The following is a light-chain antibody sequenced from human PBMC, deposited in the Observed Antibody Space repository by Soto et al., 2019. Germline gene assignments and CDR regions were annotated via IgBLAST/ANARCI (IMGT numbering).Light chain of an antibody. V-gene: IGLV1-40*01. CDR3: QSYDDNLSGSV. J-gene: IGLJ3*02. Sequence: QSVLTQPPSVSGAPGQWVTFSCTGSSSNIGAGYDVHWYQQLPGSAPKLLIYGNSNRPSGVPDRLSGSKSGASASLAIAGLQTEDEADYYCQSYDDNLSGSVFGGGTKLTVL. CDR1: SSNIGAGYD. CDR2: GNS.